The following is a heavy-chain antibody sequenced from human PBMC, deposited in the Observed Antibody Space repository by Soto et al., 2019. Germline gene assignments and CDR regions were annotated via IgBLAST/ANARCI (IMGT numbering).Heavy chain of an antibody. Sequence: SETLSLTCTVSGGSISSSNHYWGWIRQTPGKGLEWIGNIYYSGGTFYNASLKSRVTISVDTSKNQLSLKVTSVTAADTAVYYCARRSYGSGVDLWGQGTLVNVSS. J-gene: IGHJ5*02. D-gene: IGHD3-10*01. CDR1: GGSISSSNHY. V-gene: IGHV4-39*01. CDR2: IYYSGGT. CDR3: ARRSYGSGVDL.